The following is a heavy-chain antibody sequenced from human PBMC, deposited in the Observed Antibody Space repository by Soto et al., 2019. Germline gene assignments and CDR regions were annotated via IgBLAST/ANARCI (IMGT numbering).Heavy chain of an antibody. CDR3: ARKSAGSYLRDNWFDP. J-gene: IGHJ5*02. Sequence: SVKVSCKASGGTFSSYAISWVRQAPGQGLEWMGGIIPIFGTANYAQKFQGRVTITADESTSAAYMELSSLRSEDTAVYYCARKSAGSYLRDNWFDPWGQGTLVTVSS. CDR2: IIPIFGTA. D-gene: IGHD3-10*01. V-gene: IGHV1-69*13. CDR1: GGTFSSYA.